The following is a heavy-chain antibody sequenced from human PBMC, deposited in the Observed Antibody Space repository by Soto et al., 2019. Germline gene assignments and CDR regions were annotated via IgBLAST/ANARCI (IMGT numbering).Heavy chain of an antibody. CDR1: GGSISSYY. J-gene: IGHJ6*02. CDR3: ASRGVDIVATTRDYYYGMDV. Sequence: AETLSLTCTVSGGSISSYYWSWIRQPPGKGLEWIGYIYYSGSTNYNPSLKSRVTISVDTSKNQFSLKLSSVTAADTAVYYCASRGVDIVATTRDYYYGMDVWGQGTTVTVSS. D-gene: IGHD5-12*01. CDR2: IYYSGST. V-gene: IGHV4-59*01.